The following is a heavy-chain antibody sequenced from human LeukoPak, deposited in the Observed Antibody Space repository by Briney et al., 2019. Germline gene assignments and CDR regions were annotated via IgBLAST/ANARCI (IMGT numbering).Heavy chain of an antibody. J-gene: IGHJ4*02. CDR3: ARDVSNTCNGDVCDDRFDL. D-gene: IGHD2-8*02. V-gene: IGHV3-33*01. CDR1: GFTFRRYG. CDR2: VWFDGRKE. Sequence: GGSLRLSCEASGFTFRRYGMHWVRQAPGKGLEWVAVVWFDGRKEYYIDSVKGRFTIARDNSKNTLYLQMNSLRAEDTALYYCARDVSNTCNGDVCDDRFDLWGQGILVTVSS.